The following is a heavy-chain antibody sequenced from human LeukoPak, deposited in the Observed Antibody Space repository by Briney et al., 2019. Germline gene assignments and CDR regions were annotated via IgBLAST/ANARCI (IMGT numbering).Heavy chain of an antibody. CDR2: IYYSGST. J-gene: IGHJ1*01. V-gene: IGHV4-39*01. CDR1: GGSISSSSYY. CDR3: ARTPYCSSTSCFAEYFQH. D-gene: IGHD2-2*01. Sequence: SETLSLTCTVSGGSISSSSYYWGWIRQPPGKGLEWIGSIYYSGSTYYNPSLKSRVTISVDTSKNQFSLKLGSVTAADTAVYYCARTPYCSSTSCFAEYFQHWGQGTLVTVSS.